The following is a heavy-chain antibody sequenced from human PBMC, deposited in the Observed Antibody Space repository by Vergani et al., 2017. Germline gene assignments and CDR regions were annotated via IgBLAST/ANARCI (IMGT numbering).Heavy chain of an antibody. CDR3: ATLHSSGYYFDY. J-gene: IGHJ4*02. V-gene: IGHV4-39*01. CDR1: GGSISSSSYY. D-gene: IGHD3-22*01. CDR2: IYYSGST. Sequence: QVQLQESGPGLVKPSETLSLTCTVSGGSISSSSYYWGWIRQPPGKGLEWIGSIYYSGSTYYNPSLKSRVTISVDTSKNQFSLKLSAVTAADTAVYYCATLHSSGYYFDYWGQGTLVTVSS.